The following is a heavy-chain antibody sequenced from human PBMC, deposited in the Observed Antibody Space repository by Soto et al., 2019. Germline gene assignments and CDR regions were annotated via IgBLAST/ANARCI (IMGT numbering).Heavy chain of an antibody. CDR2: VSQGGAAAYLAEGETT. CDR3: ARKPGYCSSTSCYYYYYGMDV. V-gene: IGHV4-59*01. Sequence: SETLSLTYTVSGAFLNNFFWSWIRQTPGKGLEWIGYVSQGGAAAYLAEGETTGYNPSLESRATISLDLPKNQFSLRLTSVTAADTAVYYCARKPGYCSSTSCYYYYYGMDVWGQGTTVTVSS. CDR1: GAFLNNFF. J-gene: IGHJ6*02. D-gene: IGHD2-2*01.